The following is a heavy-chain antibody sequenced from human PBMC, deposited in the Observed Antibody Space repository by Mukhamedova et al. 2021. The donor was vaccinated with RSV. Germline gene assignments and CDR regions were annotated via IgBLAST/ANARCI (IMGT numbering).Heavy chain of an antibody. V-gene: IGHV3-23*01. CDR3: AKDRGPRYCSSASCGFDF. D-gene: IGHD2-2*01. CDR2: ISGNGDTT. J-gene: IGHJ4*02. Sequence: ISGNGDTTHYADSVKGRFTFSRDNSKNMLFLQMDSLRAEDTAIYYCAKDRGPRYCSSASCGFDFWGQGTLVAVSS.